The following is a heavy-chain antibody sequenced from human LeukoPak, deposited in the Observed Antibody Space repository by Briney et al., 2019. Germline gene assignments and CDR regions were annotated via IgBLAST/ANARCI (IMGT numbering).Heavy chain of an antibody. V-gene: IGHV4-34*01. CDR3: ARLLVSTYYYDSSGFRPTYYFDY. Sequence: SETLSLTCAVYGGSFSGYYWSWIRQPPGKGLEWIGEINHSGSTNYNPSLKSRVTISVDTSKNQFSLKLSSVTAADTAVYYCARLLVSTYYYDSSGFRPTYYFDYWGQGTLVTVSS. D-gene: IGHD3-22*01. J-gene: IGHJ4*02. CDR1: GGSFSGYY. CDR2: INHSGST.